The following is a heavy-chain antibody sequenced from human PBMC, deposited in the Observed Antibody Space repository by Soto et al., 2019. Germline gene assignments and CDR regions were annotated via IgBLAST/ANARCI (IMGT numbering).Heavy chain of an antibody. CDR3: TRPAFFMTTFDS. V-gene: IGHV3-33*01. J-gene: IGHJ4*02. D-gene: IGHD3-16*01. CDR1: GFTFSDYA. Sequence: QEQLVEAGGGVVQPGRSLRLSCAASGFTFSDYAIHWVRQAPGKGLEWVAFIWHDGSKQSYADSVKGRFTISRDNSKNTLYLQMNSLRAAYTAVYYGTRPAFFMTTFDSWGPGILVTVSS. CDR2: IWHDGSKQ.